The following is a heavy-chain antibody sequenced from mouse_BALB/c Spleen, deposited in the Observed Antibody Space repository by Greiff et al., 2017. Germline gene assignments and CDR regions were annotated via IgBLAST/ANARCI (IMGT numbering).Heavy chain of an antibody. CDR3: ATLWYYAMDY. Sequence: EVMLVESGGGLVKPGGSLKLSCAASGFTFSSYAMSWVRQSPEKRLEWVAEISSGGSYTYYPDTVTGRFTISRDNAKNTLYLEMSSLRSEDTAMYYCATLWYYAMDYWGQGTSVTVSS. J-gene: IGHJ4*01. V-gene: IGHV5-9-4*01. CDR1: GFTFSSYA. CDR2: ISSGGSYT. D-gene: IGHD1-1*02.